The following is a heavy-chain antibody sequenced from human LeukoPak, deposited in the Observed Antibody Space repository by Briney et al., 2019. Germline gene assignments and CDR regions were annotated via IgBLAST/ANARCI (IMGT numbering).Heavy chain of an antibody. V-gene: IGHV4-39*07. CDR2: IYYSGST. CDR1: GGSISSSSYY. CDR3: ARGGEWELLEGMVY. J-gene: IGHJ4*02. D-gene: IGHD1-26*01. Sequence: KPSETLSLTCTVSGGSISSSSYYWGWIRQPPGKGLEWIGSIYYSGSTYYNPSLKSRVTISVDTSKNQFSLKLSSVTAADTAVYYCARGGEWELLEGMVYWGQGTLVTVSS.